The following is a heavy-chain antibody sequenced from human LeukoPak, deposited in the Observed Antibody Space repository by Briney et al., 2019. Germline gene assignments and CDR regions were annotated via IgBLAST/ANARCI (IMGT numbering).Heavy chain of an antibody. D-gene: IGHD6-13*01. CDR2: TYYRSKWYN. CDR1: GDSVSSNSAA. CDR3: ARVRFPYPASAGLDY. Sequence: PSQTLSLTCAISGDSVSSNSAAWNWIRQSPSRGLEWLGRTYYRSKWYNDYAGSVKSRITINSDTSKNQFSLQLNSVTPEDTAVYYCARVRFPYPASAGLDYWGQGTLVTASS. V-gene: IGHV6-1*01. J-gene: IGHJ4*02.